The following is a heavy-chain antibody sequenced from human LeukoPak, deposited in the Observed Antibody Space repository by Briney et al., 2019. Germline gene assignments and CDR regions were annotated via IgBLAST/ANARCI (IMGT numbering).Heavy chain of an antibody. CDR1: GGTFSSYT. V-gene: IGHV1-69*02. CDR2: IIPILGIA. CDR3: ASEKSGSYLFRDY. J-gene: IGHJ4*02. D-gene: IGHD1-26*01. Sequence: ASVKVSCKSSGGTFSSYTISWVRQAPGQGLEWMGRIIPILGIANYAQKFQGRVTITADKSTSTAYMELSSLRSEDTAVYYCASEKSGSYLFRDYWGQGTLVTVSS.